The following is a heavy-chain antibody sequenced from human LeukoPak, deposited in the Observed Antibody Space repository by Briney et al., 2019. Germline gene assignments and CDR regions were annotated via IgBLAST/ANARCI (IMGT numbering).Heavy chain of an antibody. J-gene: IGHJ6*03. CDR1: GYTFTSYD. V-gene: IGHV1-8*01. CDR2: MNPNSGTT. CDR3: ARRTGYFNYMDV. Sequence: ASVKVSCKASGYTFTSYDMNWVRQATGQGLEWMGWMNPNSGTTGYAQKFQGRVTMTRNTSISTAYMELSSLRSEDTAVYYWARRTGYFNYMDVWGKGTTVTVSS. D-gene: IGHD2-8*02.